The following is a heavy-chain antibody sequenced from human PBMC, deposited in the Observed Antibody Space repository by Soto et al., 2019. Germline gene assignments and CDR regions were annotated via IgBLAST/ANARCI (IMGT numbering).Heavy chain of an antibody. J-gene: IGHJ6*02. CDR1: GFTFSSYA. V-gene: IGHV3-23*01. D-gene: IGHD5-18*01. Sequence: GGSLRLSCAASGFTFSSYAMSWVRQAPGKGLEWVSAISGSGGSTYYADSVKGRFTISRDNSKNTLYLQMNSLRAEDTAVYYCAKGSYGYRGYYYYGMDVWGQGTTVTVSS. CDR3: AKGSYGYRGYYYYGMDV. CDR2: ISGSGGST.